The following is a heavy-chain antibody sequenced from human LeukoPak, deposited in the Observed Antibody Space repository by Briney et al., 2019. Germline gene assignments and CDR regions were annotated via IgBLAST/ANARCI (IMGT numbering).Heavy chain of an antibody. J-gene: IGHJ2*01. V-gene: IGHV4-38-2*02. CDR3: ARVDLWQQPNWYFDL. D-gene: IGHD6-13*01. Sequence: SETLSLTCTVSGYSINSNYYWGWIRQPPGKGLGWIGSVHHSGNTYYNPSLTSRVTISLDTSKSHLSLKMDSVTAADTAVYYCARVDLWQQPNWYFDLWGRGTLVTVFS. CDR2: VHHSGNT. CDR1: GYSINSNYY.